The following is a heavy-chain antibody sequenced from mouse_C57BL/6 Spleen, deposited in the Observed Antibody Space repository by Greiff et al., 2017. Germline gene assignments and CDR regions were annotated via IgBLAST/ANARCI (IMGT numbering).Heavy chain of an antibody. D-gene: IGHD1-1*01. Sequence: EVQLVESGAELVRPGASVKLSCTASGFNIKDDYMHWVKQRPEQGLEWIGWIDPENGDTEYASKFQGKATIPADTSSNTAYLQLSSLTSEDTAVYYCTTQFTTEVAVGGDYWGQGTSVTVSS. V-gene: IGHV14-4*01. CDR1: GFNIKDDY. J-gene: IGHJ4*01. CDR3: TTQFTTEVAVGGDY. CDR2: IDPENGDT.